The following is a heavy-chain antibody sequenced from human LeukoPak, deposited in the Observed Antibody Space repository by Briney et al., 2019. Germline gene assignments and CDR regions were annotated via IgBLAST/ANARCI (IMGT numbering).Heavy chain of an antibody. J-gene: IGHJ3*02. V-gene: IGHV1-2*02. CDR2: INPNSGGT. Sequence: ASVKVSCKASGYTFTGYYMHWVRQAPGQGLEWMGWINPNSGGTNYAQKFQGRVTMTRDTSISTAYMELSRLRSDDTAVYYCARDPRYCSSTSCYTGAFDIWGQGTMVTVSS. CDR1: GYTFTGYY. CDR3: ARDPRYCSSTSCYTGAFDI. D-gene: IGHD2-2*02.